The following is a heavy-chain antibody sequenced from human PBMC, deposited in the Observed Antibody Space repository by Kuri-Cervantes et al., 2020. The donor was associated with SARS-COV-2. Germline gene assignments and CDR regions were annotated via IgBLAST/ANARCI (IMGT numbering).Heavy chain of an antibody. CDR3: ARGDCSSTSCYTWGAENY. Sequence: SETLSLTCAVYGGSFSGYYWSWIRQPPGKGLEWIGEINHSGSTNYNPSLKSRVTISVDTSKNQFSLKLNSVTAADTAVYYCARGDCSSTSCYTWGAENYWGQGNLV. J-gene: IGHJ4*02. CDR2: INHSGST. V-gene: IGHV4-34*01. CDR1: GGSFSGYY. D-gene: IGHD2-2*02.